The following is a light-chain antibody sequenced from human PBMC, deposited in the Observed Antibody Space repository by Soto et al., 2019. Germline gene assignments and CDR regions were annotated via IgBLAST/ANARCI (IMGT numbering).Light chain of an antibody. CDR1: SSDVGGYNF. CDR3: SSHVGSDNPFV. Sequence: QSALTQPPSASGSPGQSVTISCTGTSSDVGGYNFVSWYQQHPGKAPKVMIYDVNKRPSGVPDRFSGSKSGNTASLTVSRLQAEDEADYYCSSHVGSDNPFVFGTGTKLTVL. CDR2: DVN. V-gene: IGLV2-8*01. J-gene: IGLJ1*01.